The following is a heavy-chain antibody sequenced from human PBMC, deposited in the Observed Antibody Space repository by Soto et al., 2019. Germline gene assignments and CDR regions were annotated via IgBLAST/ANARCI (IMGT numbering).Heavy chain of an antibody. CDR3: ARALSDYYDSSGYPSGY. D-gene: IGHD3-22*01. V-gene: IGHV3-21*01. CDR2: ISSSSSYI. Sequence: GGSLRLSCAASGFTFSSYSMNWFRQAPGKGLEWVSSISSSSSYIYYADSVKGRFTISRDNAKNSLYLQMNSLRAEDTAVYYCARALSDYYDSSGYPSGYWGQGTLVTVSS. J-gene: IGHJ4*02. CDR1: GFTFSSYS.